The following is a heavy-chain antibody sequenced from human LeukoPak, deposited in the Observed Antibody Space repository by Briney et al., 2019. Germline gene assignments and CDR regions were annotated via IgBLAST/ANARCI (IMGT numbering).Heavy chain of an antibody. CDR1: GISLRSYS. CDR3: AKGDEGGAYRTDF. V-gene: IGHV3-30*15. J-gene: IGHJ4*02. D-gene: IGHD2-21*01. Sequence: GESLRLSCVASGISLRSYSVHWVRQAPGKGLEWVALTSHDESNKKYADSVRGRCTISRDNSRDTVYLQLSNLRDEDTAVYYCAKGDEGGAYRTDFWGPGTRVTVCS. CDR2: TSHDESNK.